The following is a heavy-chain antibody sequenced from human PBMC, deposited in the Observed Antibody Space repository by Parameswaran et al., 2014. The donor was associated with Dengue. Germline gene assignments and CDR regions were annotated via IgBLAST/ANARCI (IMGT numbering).Heavy chain of an antibody. CDR3: ARLPRIAAAQPGAEYFQH. CDR2: IYPGDSDT. J-gene: IGHJ1*01. D-gene: IGHD6-13*01. V-gene: IGHV5-51*01. Sequence: VRQAPGKGLEWMGIIYPGDSDTRYSPSFQGQVTISADKSISTAYLQWSSLKASDTAMYYCARLPRIAAAQPGAEYFQHWGQGTLVTVSS.